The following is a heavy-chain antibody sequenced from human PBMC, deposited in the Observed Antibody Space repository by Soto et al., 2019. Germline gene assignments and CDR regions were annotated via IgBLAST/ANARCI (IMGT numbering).Heavy chain of an antibody. CDR2: IYHSGST. CDR3: ARGPPLGYFDWLLGYFAL. V-gene: IGHV4-4*02. CDR1: SGSISSRNW. D-gene: IGHD3-9*01. J-gene: IGHJ2*01. Sequence: QVQLQESGPGLVKPSGTLSLTCAVSSGSISSRNWWSWVRQPPGKGLEWIGEIYHSGSTNYNPSLMRRVTLSVCKATNQFSLKPTSVTAADTAVSYCARGPPLGYFDWLLGYFALWGRGTLVTVSS.